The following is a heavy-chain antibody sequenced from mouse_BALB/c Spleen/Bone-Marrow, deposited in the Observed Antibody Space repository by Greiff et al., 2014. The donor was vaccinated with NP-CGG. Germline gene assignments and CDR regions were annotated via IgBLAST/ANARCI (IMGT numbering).Heavy chain of an antibody. D-gene: IGHD1-1*01. CDR1: GFDFSGYW. Sequence: EVQLQESGGGLVQPGRSLKLSCAASGFDFSGYWMSWVRQAPGKGLEWIGEINPDSSTINYTPSLKDKFIISRDNAKNTLYLQMSKVRSEDTALYYCARLGYYGVIDYWGQGTSVTVSS. CDR2: INPDSSTI. V-gene: IGHV4-1*02. J-gene: IGHJ4*01. CDR3: ARLGYYGVIDY.